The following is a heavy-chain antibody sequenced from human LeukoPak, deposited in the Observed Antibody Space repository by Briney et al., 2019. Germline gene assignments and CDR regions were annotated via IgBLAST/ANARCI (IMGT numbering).Heavy chain of an antibody. CDR1: GGAISSSNYY. V-gene: IGHV4-39*01. D-gene: IGHD2-15*01. CDR3: ARSSGSGKLPDY. Sequence: SETLSLTCTVSGGAISSSNYYWGWIRQPPGKGLEWIGSIYYSGSIYYNPSLKSRVTISVDTSKNQFSLKLSSVTAADTAVYYCARSSGSGKLPDYWGQGTLVTVSS. J-gene: IGHJ4*02. CDR2: IYYSGSI.